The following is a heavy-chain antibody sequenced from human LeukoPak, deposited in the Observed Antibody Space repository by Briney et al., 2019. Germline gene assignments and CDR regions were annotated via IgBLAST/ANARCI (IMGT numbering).Heavy chain of an antibody. J-gene: IGHJ6*02. V-gene: IGHV3-74*01. Sequence: GGSLRLSCAASGFTISSYWMHWVRQAPGKGLVWVSRINSDGSSTSYADSVKGQFTISRDNAKNTLYLQMNSLRAEDTAVYYCARVSYGSGSWGMDVWGQGTTVTVSS. D-gene: IGHD3-10*01. CDR2: INSDGSST. CDR1: GFTISSYW. CDR3: ARVSYGSGSWGMDV.